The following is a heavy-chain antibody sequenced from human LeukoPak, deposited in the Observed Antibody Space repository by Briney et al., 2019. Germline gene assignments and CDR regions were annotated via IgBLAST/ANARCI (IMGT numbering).Heavy chain of an antibody. CDR1: GFSISNNY. J-gene: IGHJ3*02. CDR3: VKGCLLYGFDI. Sequence: PGGSLRLSCAASGFSISNNYMNWVRQAPGKGLEWVSVIYSGGSTYYADSVKGRFSISRDNSKNTLYMQMNSLRAEDTAMYYCVKGCLLYGFDIWGQGTMVTVSS. D-gene: IGHD2-8*01. CDR2: IYSGGST. V-gene: IGHV3-53*01.